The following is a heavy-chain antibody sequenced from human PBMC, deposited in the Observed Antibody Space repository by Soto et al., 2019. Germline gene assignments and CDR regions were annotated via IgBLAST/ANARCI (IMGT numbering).Heavy chain of an antibody. V-gene: IGHV3-53*02. Sequence: EVQLVETGGGLIQPGGSLRLSCVASGFNVSDSYMSWVRQAPGKGLEWVSVLYTGGSTYYTGSAKGRFTISRDDSKNTLYLHMNSLRADDTAVYYCARELLRLHANVWGPGTTVTVSS. CDR3: ARELLRLHANV. J-gene: IGHJ6*02. D-gene: IGHD3-9*01. CDR2: LYTGGST. CDR1: GFNVSDSY.